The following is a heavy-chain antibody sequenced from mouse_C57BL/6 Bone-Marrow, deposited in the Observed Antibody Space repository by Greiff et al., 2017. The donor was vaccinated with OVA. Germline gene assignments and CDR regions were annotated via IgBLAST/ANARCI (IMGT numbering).Heavy chain of an antibody. CDR1: GYTFTDYY. CDR2: IYPGSGNT. J-gene: IGHJ2*01. V-gene: IGHV1-76*01. CDR3: ARGVQFITTGRDYFDY. Sequence: QVQLQQSGAELVRPGASVKLSCKASGYTFTDYYINWVKQRPGQGLEWIARIYPGSGNTYYNEKFKGKATLTAEKSSSTAYMQLSSLTSEDSAVYFCARGVQFITTGRDYFDYWGQGTTLTVSS. D-gene: IGHD1-1*01.